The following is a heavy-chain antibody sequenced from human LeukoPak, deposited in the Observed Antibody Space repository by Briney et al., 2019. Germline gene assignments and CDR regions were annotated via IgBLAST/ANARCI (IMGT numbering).Heavy chain of an antibody. CDR3: ARGRRNVDIVATILSSSSPYSSSWYFDY. D-gene: IGHD5-12*01. Sequence: NPSETLSLTCAVYGGSFSGYYWSWIRQPPGKGLEWIGEINHSGSTNYNPSLKSRVTISVDTSKNQFSLKLSSVTAADTAAYYCARGRRNVDIVATILSSSSPYSSSWYFDYWAREPWSPSPQ. J-gene: IGHJ4*02. CDR1: GGSFSGYY. V-gene: IGHV4-34*01. CDR2: INHSGST.